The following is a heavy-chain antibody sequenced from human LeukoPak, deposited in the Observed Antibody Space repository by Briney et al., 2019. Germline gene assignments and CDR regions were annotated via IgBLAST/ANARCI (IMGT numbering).Heavy chain of an antibody. CDR1: GGSISSGDYY. CDR3: ARGFYDFWSGYSLRGGALYNWFDP. V-gene: IGHV4-30-4*08. Sequence: SETLSLTCTVSGGSISSGDYYWSWIRQPPGKGLEWIGYIYYSGSTYYNPSLKSRVTISVDTSKNQFSLKLSSVTAADTAVYYCARGFYDFWSGYSLRGGALYNWFDPWGQGTLVTVSS. D-gene: IGHD3-3*01. J-gene: IGHJ5*02. CDR2: IYYSGST.